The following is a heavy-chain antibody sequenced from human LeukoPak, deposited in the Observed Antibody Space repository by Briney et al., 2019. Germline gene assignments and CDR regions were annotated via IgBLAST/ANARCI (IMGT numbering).Heavy chain of an antibody. V-gene: IGHV4-4*02. Sequence: PSGTLSLTCAVSGGSISSSNWWSWVRQPPGKGLEWIGEINHSGSTNYNPSLKSRVTISVDTSKNQFSLKLSSVTAADTAVYYCARRGGRIDYWGQGTLVTVSS. CDR1: GGSISSSNW. J-gene: IGHJ4*02. D-gene: IGHD1-26*01. CDR2: INHSGST. CDR3: ARRGGRIDY.